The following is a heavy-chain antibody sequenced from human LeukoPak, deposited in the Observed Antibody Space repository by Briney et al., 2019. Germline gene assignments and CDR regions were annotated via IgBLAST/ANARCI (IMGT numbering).Heavy chain of an antibody. D-gene: IGHD3-22*01. J-gene: IGHJ4*02. CDR3: ARQGWGTYYYDSSGYYHFDY. V-gene: IGHV5-51*01. Sequence: GESLKISCKGSGYSFTSYWIGWVRQMPGKGLEWMGIIYPGDSDTRYSPSFQGQVTISADKSISTAYLQWSSLKASDTAMYYCARQGWGTYYYDSSGYYHFDYWGQGTLVTVSS. CDR2: IYPGDSDT. CDR1: GYSFTSYW.